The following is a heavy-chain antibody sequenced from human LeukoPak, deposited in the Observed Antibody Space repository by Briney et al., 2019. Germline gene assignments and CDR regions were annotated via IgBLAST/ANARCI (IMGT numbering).Heavy chain of an antibody. CDR3: ARGPFSSSWSEFDY. CDR1: GFTFSDYS. D-gene: IGHD6-13*01. Sequence: KPGGSLTLSCAASGFTFSDYSLNWVRQAPGKGLEWVSCISGDSRYIYYADSLKGRSTISRDNAQNSLYLHMNNLRAEDTPVYYCARGPFSSSWSEFDYWGQGTLVTVSS. CDR2: ISGDSRYI. V-gene: IGHV3-21*06. J-gene: IGHJ4*02.